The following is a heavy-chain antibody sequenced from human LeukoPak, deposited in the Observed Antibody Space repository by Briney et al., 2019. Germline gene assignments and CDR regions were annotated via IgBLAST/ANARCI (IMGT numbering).Heavy chain of an antibody. CDR2: IYYSGST. J-gene: IGHJ6*03. V-gene: IGHV4-59*01. Sequence: PSETLSLTCTVSGGSISSYYWSWIRQPPGKGLEWIGYIYYSGSTNYNPSLKSRVTISVDTSKNQFSLKLSSVTAADTAVYYCARVELHYYYYMDVWGKGTTVTVSS. CDR3: ARVELHYYYYMDV. CDR1: GGSISSYY. D-gene: IGHD1-26*01.